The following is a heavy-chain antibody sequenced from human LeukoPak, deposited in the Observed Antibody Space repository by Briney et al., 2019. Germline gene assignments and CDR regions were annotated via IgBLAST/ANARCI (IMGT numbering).Heavy chain of an antibody. CDR1: GYSFTDYH. V-gene: IGHV1-2*02. CDR2: INPNSGGT. Sequence: ASLKVSCKASGYSFTDYHINWVRQAPGQGLEWMGWINPNSGGTNYAQKFQGRVTMTRDTSISTAYMELSRLRSDDTAVYYCARVMGETTWNYGAFGYWGQGTPVTVSS. CDR3: ARVMGETTWNYGAFGY. J-gene: IGHJ4*02. D-gene: IGHD1-7*01.